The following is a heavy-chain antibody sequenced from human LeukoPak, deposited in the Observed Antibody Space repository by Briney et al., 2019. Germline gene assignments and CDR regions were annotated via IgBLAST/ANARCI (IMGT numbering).Heavy chain of an antibody. Sequence: GGSLRLSCAGSTLAFTGYALNWVRQAPGKGLEWLSYIDNKSNAMYYAASVEGRFTISRDNAQNSLYLHMNNLRADDTAMYYCVRVRDYVMFGYYYWGQGTLVTVSS. J-gene: IGHJ4*02. CDR2: IDNKSNAM. V-gene: IGHV3-48*01. D-gene: IGHD3/OR15-3a*01. CDR1: TLAFTGYA. CDR3: VRVRDYVMFGYYY.